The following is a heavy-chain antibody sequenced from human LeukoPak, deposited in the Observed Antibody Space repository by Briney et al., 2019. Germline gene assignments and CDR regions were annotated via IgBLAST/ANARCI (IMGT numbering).Heavy chain of an antibody. CDR1: GSGFTSYW. Sequence: GESLKISCKGSGSGFTSYWIGGGGQLPGKGLEGMGVFYPGDSDIRYSPSFQGQVTISADKSINTAYLHWSSLKASDTAMYYCARPMSTSSDDAFDIWGQGTMVTVSS. CDR2: FYPGDSDI. J-gene: IGHJ3*02. CDR3: ARPMSTSSDDAFDI. V-gene: IGHV5-51*01. D-gene: IGHD1-26*01.